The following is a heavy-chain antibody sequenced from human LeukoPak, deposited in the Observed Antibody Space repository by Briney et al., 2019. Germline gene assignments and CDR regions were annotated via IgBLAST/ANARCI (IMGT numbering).Heavy chain of an antibody. CDR1: GGTFSSYA. D-gene: IGHD6-13*01. CDR2: IIPIFGTA. V-gene: IGHV1-69*05. Sequence: SVKVSCKASGGTFSSYAISWVRQAPGQGLEWMGGIIPIFGTANYAQEFQGRVTITTDESTSTAYMELSSLRSEDTAVYYCARDPSAYSSSWYQHWGQGTLVTVSS. CDR3: ARDPSAYSSSWYQH. J-gene: IGHJ1*01.